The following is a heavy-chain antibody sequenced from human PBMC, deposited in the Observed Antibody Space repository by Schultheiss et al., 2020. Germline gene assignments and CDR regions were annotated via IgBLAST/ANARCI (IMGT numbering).Heavy chain of an antibody. CDR1: GFTFSGSA. Sequence: GGSLRLSCAASGFTFSGSAMHWVRQASGKGLEWVGRTRNKANSYTTEYAASVKGRFTISRDNSKNTLYLQMNSLRAEDTAVYYCAKDRRGYYDSSGYGGFDYWGQGTLVTVAS. CDR2: TRNKANSYTT. J-gene: IGHJ4*02. CDR3: AKDRRGYYDSSGYGGFDY. D-gene: IGHD3-22*01. V-gene: IGHV3-73*01.